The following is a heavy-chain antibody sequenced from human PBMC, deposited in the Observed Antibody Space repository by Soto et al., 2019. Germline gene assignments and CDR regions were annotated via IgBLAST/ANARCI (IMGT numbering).Heavy chain of an antibody. CDR2: ISGSGGST. Sequence: PGGALRRSCAASGCTLSSYAMSWVRQAPGKGLEWVSAISGSGGSTYYADSVKGRFTISRDNSKNTLYLQMNSRRAEDTAVYYCAKDGGGLIAAAGNVDSWGQGTLVTVSS. V-gene: IGHV3-23*01. CDR3: AKDGGGLIAAAGNVDS. CDR1: GCTLSSYA. D-gene: IGHD6-13*01. J-gene: IGHJ5*01.